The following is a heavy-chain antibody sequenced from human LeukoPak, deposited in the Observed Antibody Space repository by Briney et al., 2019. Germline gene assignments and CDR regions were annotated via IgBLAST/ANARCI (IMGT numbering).Heavy chain of an antibody. Sequence: QTGGSLRLSCAASGFTFSNACMSWVRQAPGKGLEWVGHIKTKTDGGTTDYAAPVKGRFTISRDDSKNTLYLQMNSLKTEDTALYYCTTGTWIQLWLADYWGQGTLVTVSS. J-gene: IGHJ4*02. CDR3: TTGTWIQLWLADY. V-gene: IGHV3-15*01. CDR2: IKTKTDGGTT. CDR1: GFTFSNAC. D-gene: IGHD5-18*01.